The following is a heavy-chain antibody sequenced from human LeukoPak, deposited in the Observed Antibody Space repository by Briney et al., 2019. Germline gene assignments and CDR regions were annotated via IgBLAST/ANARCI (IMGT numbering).Heavy chain of an antibody. J-gene: IGHJ4*02. Sequence: PGGSLRLSCAAPGFTFSSYSMNWVRQAPGKGLEWVSFITGSSSTIYYADSVKGRFTTSRDNAKNSLYLQMNSLRAEDTAVYYCASCSSTNCYWGQGTLVTVSS. CDR3: ASCSSTNCY. V-gene: IGHV3-48*01. CDR1: GFTFSSYS. CDR2: ITGSSSTI. D-gene: IGHD2-2*01.